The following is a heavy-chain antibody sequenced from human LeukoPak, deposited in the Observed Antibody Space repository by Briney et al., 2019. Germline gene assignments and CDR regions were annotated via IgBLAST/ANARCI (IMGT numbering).Heavy chain of an antibody. J-gene: IGHJ4*02. CDR1: GGSISRYY. D-gene: IGHD3-10*01. CDR2: IYYTGST. Sequence: SETLSLTCTVSGGSISRYYWNWIRQPPGKGLECIGYIYYTGSTNYNPSLKSRVTISVDTSRNQFSLKLSSVTAADTAVYYCARGRGVNYFDYWGQGTLVTVSS. CDR3: ARGRGVNYFDY. V-gene: IGHV4-59*01.